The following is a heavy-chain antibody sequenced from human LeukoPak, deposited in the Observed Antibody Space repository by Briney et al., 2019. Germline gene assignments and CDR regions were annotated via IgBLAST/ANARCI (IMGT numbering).Heavy chain of an antibody. D-gene: IGHD2-2*01. CDR3: AKDQYCTSTSCYVGY. V-gene: IGHV3-7*01. CDR1: GFTFTSYW. J-gene: IGHJ4*02. Sequence: PGGSLRLSCAASGFTFTSYWMTWVRQAPGKGLEWVANINQDGGGRYYVDSVKGRFTISRDNAKNSVHLQMNSLRAEDTAVYYCAKDQYCTSTSCYVGYWGQGTLVTVSS. CDR2: INQDGGGR.